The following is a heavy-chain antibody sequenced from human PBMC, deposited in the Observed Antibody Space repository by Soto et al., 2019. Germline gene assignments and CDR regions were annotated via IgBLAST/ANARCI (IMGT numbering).Heavy chain of an antibody. V-gene: IGHV2-5*02. CDR1: GFSLTTDAVG. Sequence: GSGPTLVNPTQTLTLTCTFSGFSLTTDAVGVGWIRQPPGKALEWLALIYWDDDKRYSPSLKSRLTITKDASRNQVVLTLTNMDPADTATYYCAHVYWAAAGTRYYFDYWGQGTLVTVSS. D-gene: IGHD6-19*01. J-gene: IGHJ4*02. CDR3: AHVYWAAAGTRYYFDY. CDR2: IYWDDDK.